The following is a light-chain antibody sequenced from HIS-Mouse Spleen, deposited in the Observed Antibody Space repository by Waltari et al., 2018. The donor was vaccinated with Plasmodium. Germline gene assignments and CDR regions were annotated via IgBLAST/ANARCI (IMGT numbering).Light chain of an antibody. Sequence: QSALTQPASVSGSPGPSITISCTGTSSDVGGYNLVSWYQQHPGKAPKLMIYEGSKRPSGVSNRFSGSKSGNTASLTISGLQAEDEADYYCCSYAGSRMVFGGGTKLTVL. V-gene: IGLV2-23*01. CDR2: EGS. CDR1: SSDVGGYNL. J-gene: IGLJ2*01. CDR3: CSYAGSRMV.